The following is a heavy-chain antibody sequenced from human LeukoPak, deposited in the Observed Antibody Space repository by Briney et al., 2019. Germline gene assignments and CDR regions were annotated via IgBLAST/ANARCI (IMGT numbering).Heavy chain of an antibody. J-gene: IGHJ4*02. CDR1: GYTFTGYY. D-gene: IGHD4-17*01. CDR3: ARAMTTVTGGFDY. V-gene: IGHV1-3*01. Sequence: ASVKVSCKASGYTFTGYYMHWVRQAPGQRLEWMGWINAGNGNTKYSQKFQGRVTITRDTSASTAYMELSSLRSEDTAVYYCARAMTTVTGGFDYWGQGTLVTVSS. CDR2: INAGNGNT.